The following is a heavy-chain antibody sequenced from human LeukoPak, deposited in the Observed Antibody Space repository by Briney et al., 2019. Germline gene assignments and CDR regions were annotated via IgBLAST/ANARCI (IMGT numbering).Heavy chain of an antibody. CDR3: AKDLHTSSSLVAVDY. D-gene: IGHD6-6*01. V-gene: IGHV3-23*01. CDR2: ISGSGGST. CDR1: VFTFSSYG. J-gene: IGHJ4*02. Sequence: PGGSLRLSCAASVFTFSSYGMSWVRQAAGKGLEGVSAISGSGGSTYYADFVKGRFTLSRHHFKNTLYQQMNTLRAEDTGVYYCAKDLHTSSSLVAVDYWGQGNLVAVSS.